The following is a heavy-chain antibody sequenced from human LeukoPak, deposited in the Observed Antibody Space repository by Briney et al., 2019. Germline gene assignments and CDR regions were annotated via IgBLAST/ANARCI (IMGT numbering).Heavy chain of an antibody. J-gene: IGHJ6*03. Sequence: PSETLSLTCTVSGGSISSYYWGWIRQPPGKGLEWIGSIYHSGSTNYNPSLKSRVTISVDTSKNQFSLKLSSATAADTAVYYCATTPRRRNSSGPNYYYYYYMDVWGKGTTVTISS. CDR2: IYHSGST. V-gene: IGHV4-39*07. CDR3: ATTPRRRNSSGPNYYYYYYMDV. CDR1: GGSISSYY. D-gene: IGHD6-19*01.